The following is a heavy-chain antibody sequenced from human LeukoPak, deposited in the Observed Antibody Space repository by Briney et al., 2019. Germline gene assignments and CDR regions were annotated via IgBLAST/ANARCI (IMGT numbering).Heavy chain of an antibody. Sequence: GGSLRLSCAASGFTVSSNYMSWVRQAPGKGLEWVSLIYSGGSTYYADSVKGRFTISRDNSKNTLYPQMNSLRAEDTAVYYCAKGSRSSWFSLPFDYWGQGTLVTVSS. CDR2: IYSGGST. CDR3: AKGSRSSWFSLPFDY. D-gene: IGHD6-13*01. J-gene: IGHJ4*02. V-gene: IGHV3-53*01. CDR1: GFTVSSNY.